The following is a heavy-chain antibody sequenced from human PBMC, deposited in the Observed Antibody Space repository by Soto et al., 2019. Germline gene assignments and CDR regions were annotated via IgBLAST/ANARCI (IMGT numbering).Heavy chain of an antibody. D-gene: IGHD6-19*01. Sequence: GGSLRLSCAASGFSFSNYLMHWVRQVPGKGLVWVSRINSDGSSTNYADSVKGRFTISRDNAKNTLNLQMSSLRAEDTAVYFCARARGSSGWYFDYWGQGTLVTVSS. CDR1: GFSFSNYL. V-gene: IGHV3-74*01. CDR3: ARARGSSGWYFDY. J-gene: IGHJ4*02. CDR2: INSDGSST.